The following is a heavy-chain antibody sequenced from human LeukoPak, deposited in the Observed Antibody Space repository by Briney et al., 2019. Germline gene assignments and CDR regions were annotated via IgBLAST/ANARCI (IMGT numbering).Heavy chain of an antibody. J-gene: IGHJ4*02. CDR1: GGSVTSGNYH. CDR3: AAWQTIIFDY. V-gene: IGHV4-61*01. Sequence: SEPLSLTCTVSGGSVTSGNYHWTWIRQPPGKGLEWVGYISYSGSTDYNPSLRGRVTMSLDRPRNQFSLKLSSVSAADTAVYYCAAWQTIIFDYWGQGSLVTVSS. CDR2: ISYSGST. D-gene: IGHD5-24*01.